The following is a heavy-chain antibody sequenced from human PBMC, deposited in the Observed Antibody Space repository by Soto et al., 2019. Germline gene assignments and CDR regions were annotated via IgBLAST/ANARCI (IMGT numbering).Heavy chain of an antibody. CDR2: LSDSGGSI. V-gene: IGHV3-23*01. Sequence: GGSLRLSCTAPGFTFSRHAMTWVRQAPGKGLEWVSGLSDSGGSIYYADSVKGRFTISRDNSMNTLYLQMNTLRAEGTAIYYCAKVSSSWYAGFFDLWGQGTLVTVSS. CDR1: GFTFSRHA. J-gene: IGHJ4*02. CDR3: AKVSSSWYAGFFDL. D-gene: IGHD6-13*01.